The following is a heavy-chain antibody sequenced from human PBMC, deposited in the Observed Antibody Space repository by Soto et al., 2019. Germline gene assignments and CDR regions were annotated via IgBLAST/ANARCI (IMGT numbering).Heavy chain of an antibody. CDR2: INPNSGGT. CDR3: ATGIAAAGTSVGPLGPYYYYGMDV. V-gene: IGHV1-2*04. J-gene: IGHJ6*02. Sequence: GASVKVSCKASGYTFTGYYMHWVRQAPGQGLEWMGWINPNSGGTNYAQKFQGWVTMTRDTSISTAYMELSRLRSDDTAVYYCATGIAAAGTSVGPLGPYYYYGMDVWGQGTTVIGSS. CDR1: GYTFTGYY. D-gene: IGHD6-13*01.